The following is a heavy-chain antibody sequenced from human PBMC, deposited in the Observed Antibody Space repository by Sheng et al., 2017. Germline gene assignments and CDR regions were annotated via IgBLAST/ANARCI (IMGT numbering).Heavy chain of an antibody. CDR2: IRYEGSNK. D-gene: IGHD5-12*01. V-gene: IGHV3-30*02. Sequence: QVQLVESGGGVVQPGGSLRLSCAASGFTFSTYGMHWVRQAPGKGPEWVAFIRYEGSNKYYADSVKGRFTISRDNSKNTLYVQMKSLRVEDTAVYYCAKARSGYDFRDAFDNWGQGTMVTVSS. CDR3: AKARSGYDFRDAFDN. J-gene: IGHJ3*02. CDR1: GFTFSTYG.